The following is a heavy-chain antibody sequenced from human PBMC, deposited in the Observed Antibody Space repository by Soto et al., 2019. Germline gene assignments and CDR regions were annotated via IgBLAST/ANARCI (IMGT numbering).Heavy chain of an antibody. CDR2: ISGSDGKT. J-gene: IGHJ4*02. Sequence: GGSLRLSCTTSGFSFASFAMTWVRQAPGKGLEWVATISGSDGKTYYADSVKGRFSISRDTSRNTLYLQMNSLRADDTAIYYCAKWSYLDYWGQGTRVTVS. D-gene: IGHD3-3*01. V-gene: IGHV3-23*01. CDR3: AKWSYLDY. CDR1: GFSFASFA.